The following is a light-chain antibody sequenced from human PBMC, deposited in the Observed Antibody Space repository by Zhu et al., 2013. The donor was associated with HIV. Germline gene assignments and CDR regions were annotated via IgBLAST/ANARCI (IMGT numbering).Light chain of an antibody. CDR1: SLRTYY. CDR3: NSRDSSGNHLVV. CDR2: GKN. J-gene: IGLJ2*01. Sequence: SSELTQDPAVSVALGQTVRITCQGDSLRTYYASWYQQKPGQAPVLLIFGKNNRPSGIPDRFSGSRSGNTASLTITGAQAEDEADYYCNSRDSSGNHLVVFGGGTKLTVL. V-gene: IGLV3-19*01.